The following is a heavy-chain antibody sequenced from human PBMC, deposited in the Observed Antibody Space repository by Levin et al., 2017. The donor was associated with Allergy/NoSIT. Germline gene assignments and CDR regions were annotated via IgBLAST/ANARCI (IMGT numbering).Heavy chain of an antibody. J-gene: IGHJ4*02. D-gene: IGHD3-10*01. Sequence: GGSLRLSCAASGFTFSNYWMSWVRQAPGKGLEWVANIKQDGSEKYYVDSVKGQFTISRDNAKNSLYLQMNSLRGEDTAVYYCARCLYGSGISPLDYWGQGTLVTVSS. CDR1: GFTFSNYW. CDR3: ARCLYGSGISPLDY. CDR2: IKQDGSEK. V-gene: IGHV3-7*04.